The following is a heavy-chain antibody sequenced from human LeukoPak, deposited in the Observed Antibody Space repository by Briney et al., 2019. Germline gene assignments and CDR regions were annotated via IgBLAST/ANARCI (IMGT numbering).Heavy chain of an antibody. J-gene: IGHJ4*02. D-gene: IGHD2-2*01. V-gene: IGHV3-48*01. CDR2: ISSSSSTI. CDR3: ARRPLGYCSSTSCPWDFDY. Sequence: GGSLRLSCAASGFTFSNAWMSWVRQAPGKGLEWVSYISSSSSTIYYADSVKGRFTISRDNAKNSLYLQMNSLRAEDTAVYYCARRPLGYCSSTSCPWDFDYWGQGTLVTVSS. CDR1: GFTFSNAW.